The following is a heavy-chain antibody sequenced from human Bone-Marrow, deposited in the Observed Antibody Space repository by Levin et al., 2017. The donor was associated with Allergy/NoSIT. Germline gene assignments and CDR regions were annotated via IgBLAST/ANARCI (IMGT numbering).Heavy chain of an antibody. Sequence: PGGSLRLSCAASGFTFRSHSMNWVRQAPGKGLEWVSSISSSGTDMYNADSVKGRFTISRDNAKNSLNLQMSSLRAEDTAVYYCARGIIGDVRVAHKEAFDIWGQGTMVTVSS. CDR2: ISSSGTDM. V-gene: IGHV3-21*01. CDR3: ARGIIGDVRVAHKEAFDI. J-gene: IGHJ3*02. D-gene: IGHD2/OR15-2a*01. CDR1: GFTFRSHS.